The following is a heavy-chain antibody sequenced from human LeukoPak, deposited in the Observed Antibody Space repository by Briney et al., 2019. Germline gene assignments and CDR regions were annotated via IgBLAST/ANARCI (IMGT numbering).Heavy chain of an antibody. CDR3: AKDGYYYGSGSYFSY. Sequence: DPGGSLRLSCAASGFTFSSYAMSWVRQAPGKGLEWVSAISGSGGSTYYADSVKGRFTISRDNSKNTLYLQMNSLRAEDTAVYYCAKDGYYYGSGSYFSYWGQGTLVTVSS. CDR2: ISGSGGST. D-gene: IGHD3-10*01. V-gene: IGHV3-23*01. CDR1: GFTFSSYA. J-gene: IGHJ4*02.